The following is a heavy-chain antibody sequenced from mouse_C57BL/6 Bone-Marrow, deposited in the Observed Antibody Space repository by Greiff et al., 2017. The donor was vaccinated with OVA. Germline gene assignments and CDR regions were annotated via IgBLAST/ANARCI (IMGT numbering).Heavy chain of an antibody. CDR3: TPGGLLPFDY. Sequence: EVQLVESGAELVRPGASVKLSCTASGFNIKDDYMHWVKQRPEQGLEWIGWIDPENGDTEYASKFQGKAPITADPSSNTAYLPLSSLTSEDTAVYYCTPGGLLPFDYWGQGTTLTVSS. D-gene: IGHD2-3*01. V-gene: IGHV14-4*01. J-gene: IGHJ2*01. CDR1: GFNIKDDY. CDR2: IDPENGDT.